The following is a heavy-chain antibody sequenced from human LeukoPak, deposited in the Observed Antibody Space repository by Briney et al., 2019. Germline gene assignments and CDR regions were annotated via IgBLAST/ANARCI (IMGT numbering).Heavy chain of an antibody. CDR1: GFTFNSYA. CDR2: ISGSGGST. V-gene: IGHV3-23*01. Sequence: GGSLRLSCAASGFTFNSYAMSWVRQAPGKGLEWVSAISGSGGSTYYADSVKGRFTISRDNSKNTLYLQMNSLRAEDTAVYYCAKARRSGYNYPGYWGQGTLVTVSS. J-gene: IGHJ4*02. D-gene: IGHD3-22*01. CDR3: AKARRSGYNYPGY.